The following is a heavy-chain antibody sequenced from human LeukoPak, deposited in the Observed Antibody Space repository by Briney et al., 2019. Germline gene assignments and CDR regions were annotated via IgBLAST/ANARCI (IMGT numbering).Heavy chain of an antibody. V-gene: IGHV4-34*01. CDR3: ASRTTVTNALSFDY. CDR2: VTHDGRI. CDR1: GGSFSGSY. Sequence: SETLSLTCAVYGGSFSGSYWNWIRQPPGKGLQWIGEVTHDGRINYNPSLRGRVTISVDTSMNQFSLKLTSVTSADTAVYFCASRTTVTNALSFDYWGRGALVAVSS. J-gene: IGHJ4*02. D-gene: IGHD4-11*01.